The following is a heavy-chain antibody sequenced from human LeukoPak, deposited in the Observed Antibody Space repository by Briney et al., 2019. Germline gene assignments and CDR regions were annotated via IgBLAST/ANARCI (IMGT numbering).Heavy chain of an antibody. Sequence: SETLSLTCTISGGSISAYYWSWIRQPPGKGLEWIGYVYDRGSTKYDPPLKSRVTISVDTSKNQFSLKLSSVTAADTAVYYCARRIWADWYFDLWGRGTLVTVSS. J-gene: IGHJ2*01. CDR1: GGSISAYY. CDR3: ARRIWADWYFDL. D-gene: IGHD6-19*01. CDR2: VYDRGST. V-gene: IGHV4-59*08.